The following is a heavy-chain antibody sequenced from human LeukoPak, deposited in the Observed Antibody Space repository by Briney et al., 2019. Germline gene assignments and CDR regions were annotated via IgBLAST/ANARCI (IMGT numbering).Heavy chain of an antibody. J-gene: IGHJ4*02. D-gene: IGHD1-1*01. Sequence: PSETLSLTCAVYGGSFSGYYWSWIRQPPGKGLEWIGEINHSGSTNYNPSLKSRVTISVDTSKNQFSLKLSSVTAADTAVYYCASNRQLVYFDYWGQGTLVTVSS. V-gene: IGHV4-34*01. CDR1: GGSFSGYY. CDR2: INHSGST. CDR3: ASNRQLVYFDY.